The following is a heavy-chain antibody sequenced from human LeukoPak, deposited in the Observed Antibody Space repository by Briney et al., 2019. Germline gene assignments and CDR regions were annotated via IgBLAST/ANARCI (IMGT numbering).Heavy chain of an antibody. CDR1: GGTFSSYA. J-gene: IGHJ6*02. D-gene: IGHD2-2*01. CDR3: ASVRVVPAAVGFYYYGMDV. Sequence: SVKVSFKASGGTFSSYAISWVRQAPGQGLEWMGRIIPIFGIANYAQKFQGRVTITADKSTSTAYMELSSLRSEDTAVYYCASVRVVPAAVGFYYYGMDVWGQGTTVTVSS. V-gene: IGHV1-69*04. CDR2: IIPIFGIA.